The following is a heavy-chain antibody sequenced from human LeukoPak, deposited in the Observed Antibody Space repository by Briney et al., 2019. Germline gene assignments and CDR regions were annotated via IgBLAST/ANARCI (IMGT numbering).Heavy chain of an antibody. CDR1: GGSISRYY. Sequence: SETLSLTCTVSGGSISRYYWSWIRQPPGKGLEWIGYIYYSGSTNYNPSLKSRVTISVDTSKNQFSLKLSSVTAADTAVYYCARISGWTPWYYYYGMDVWGQGTTVTVSS. CDR2: IYYSGST. D-gene: IGHD6-19*01. CDR3: ARISGWTPWYYYYGMDV. J-gene: IGHJ6*02. V-gene: IGHV4-59*01.